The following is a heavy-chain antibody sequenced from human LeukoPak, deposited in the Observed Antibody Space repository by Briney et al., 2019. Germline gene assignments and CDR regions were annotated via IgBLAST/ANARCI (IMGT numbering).Heavy chain of an antibody. J-gene: IGHJ4*02. CDR1: GFTFSSYD. CDR2: VSGSGVST. Sequence: GGSLRLSXAASGFTFSSYDMNWVRQAPWKGLEWVSDVSGSGVSTYYADSVKGRFTVSRDNSRDTLYLQMDSLRVEDTAIYYCAKSSLGSGWYRRGFDYWGQGILVTVSS. D-gene: IGHD6-13*01. V-gene: IGHV3-23*01. CDR3: AKSSLGSGWYRRGFDY.